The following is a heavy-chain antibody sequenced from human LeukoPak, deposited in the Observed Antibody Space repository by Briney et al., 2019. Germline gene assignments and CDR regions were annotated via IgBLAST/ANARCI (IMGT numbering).Heavy chain of an antibody. J-gene: IGHJ5*02. V-gene: IGHV1-69*04. CDR1: GGTFSSYA. CDR2: IIPILGIA. Sequence: ASVKVSCKASGGTFSSYATSWVRQAPGQGLEWMGRIIPILGIANYAQKFQGRVTITADKSTSTAYMELSSLRSEDTAVYYCARALVRGGDGFDPWGQGTLVTVSS. CDR3: ARALVRGGDGFDP. D-gene: IGHD3-10*01.